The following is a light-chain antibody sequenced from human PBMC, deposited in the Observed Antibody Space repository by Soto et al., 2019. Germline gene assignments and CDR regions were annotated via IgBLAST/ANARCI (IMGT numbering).Light chain of an antibody. V-gene: IGLV2-8*01. J-gene: IGLJ1*01. Sequence: QSVLTQPASVSGSPGQSITISCTGTSSDVGAYDYVSWYQQHPDKAPKLMIYEVNKRPSGVPDRFSGSKSGNTASLTVSGLQAEDEADYYCSSYAGSSNVFGTGTKLTVL. CDR3: SSYAGSSNV. CDR1: SSDVGAYDY. CDR2: EVN.